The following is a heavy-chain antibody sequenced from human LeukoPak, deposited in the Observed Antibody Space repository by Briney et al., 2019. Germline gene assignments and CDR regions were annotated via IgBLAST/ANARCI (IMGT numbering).Heavy chain of an antibody. CDR1: GGSISSYY. Sequence: SETLSLTCTVSGGSISSYYWSWIRQPPGKGLEWIGYIYYSGSTNYNPSLKSRVTISVDTSKNQFSLRLSSVTAADTAVYYCARQREYCSGVSCYSDVFDIWGQGTMVTVSS. D-gene: IGHD2-15*01. CDR2: IYYSGST. V-gene: IGHV4-59*08. J-gene: IGHJ3*02. CDR3: ARQREYCSGVSCYSDVFDI.